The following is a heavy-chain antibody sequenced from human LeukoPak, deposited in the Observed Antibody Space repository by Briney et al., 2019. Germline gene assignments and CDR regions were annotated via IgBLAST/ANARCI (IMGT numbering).Heavy chain of an antibody. CDR2: ISWNSGSI. Sequence: PGRSLRLSCAASGFTFDDYAMHLVRQAPGKGLEWVSGISWNSGSIGYADSVKGRFTISRDNAKNSLYLQMNSLRAEDMALYYCAAGKWELPVDYWGQGTLVTVSS. CDR1: GFTFDDYA. V-gene: IGHV3-9*03. CDR3: AAGKWELPVDY. J-gene: IGHJ4*02. D-gene: IGHD1-26*01.